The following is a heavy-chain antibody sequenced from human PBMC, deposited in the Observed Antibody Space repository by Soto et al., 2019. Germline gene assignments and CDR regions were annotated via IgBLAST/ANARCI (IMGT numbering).Heavy chain of an antibody. J-gene: IGHJ4*02. Sequence: EVQLLESGGGLVQPGGSLRLSCAASGFTFSSYDMSWVRQAPGKGLEGVSAISGSGGSTYYADSVKGRFTISRDKSKNTLYLQMNSLRAEDTAVYYCAKGTYYDDSSAYYGYWGQGTLVTVSS. CDR1: GFTFSSYD. CDR2: ISGSGGST. V-gene: IGHV3-23*01. D-gene: IGHD3-22*01. CDR3: AKGTYYDDSSAYYGY.